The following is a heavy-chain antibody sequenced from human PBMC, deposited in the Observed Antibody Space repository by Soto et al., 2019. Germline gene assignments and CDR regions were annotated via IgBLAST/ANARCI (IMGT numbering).Heavy chain of an antibody. CDR3: ARDLGIAAAGSGANVAFDI. Sequence: SETLSHTWAVSGGSISSGGYSWSWIRKPPGKGLEWIGYIYHSGSTYYNPSLKSRVTISVDRSKNQFSLKLSSVTAADTAVYYCARDLGIAAAGSGANVAFDIWGQGTMVTVSS. J-gene: IGHJ3*02. CDR1: GGSISSGGYS. D-gene: IGHD6-13*01. CDR2: IYHSGST. V-gene: IGHV4-30-2*01.